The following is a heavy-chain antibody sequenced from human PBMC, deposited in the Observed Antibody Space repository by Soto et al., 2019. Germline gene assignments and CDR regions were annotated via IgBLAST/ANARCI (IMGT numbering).Heavy chain of an antibody. D-gene: IGHD3-9*01. CDR1: GFNISSYG. Sequence: PGGSLRLSCAASGFNISSYGMHWVRKAPGKGLEWVAVIWYDGSNRYYADSVKGRFTISRDNSKNTLYLQMNSLRAEDTAVYYCAGTLRYFDWLPLDYWGQGTLVTVSS. CDR3: AGTLRYFDWLPLDY. V-gene: IGHV3-33*01. CDR2: IWYDGSNR. J-gene: IGHJ4*02.